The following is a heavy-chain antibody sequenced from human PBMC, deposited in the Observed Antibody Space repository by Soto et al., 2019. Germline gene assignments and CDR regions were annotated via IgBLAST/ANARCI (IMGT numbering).Heavy chain of an antibody. J-gene: IGHJ4*02. D-gene: IGHD3-22*01. CDR3: ARSGYYYDSSGYYPFDY. V-gene: IGHV3-66*01. Sequence: GGSLRLSCAASGFTFSSNYMSWVRQAPGKGLEWVSVIYSGGSTYYADSVKGRFTISRDNSKNTLYLQMNSLRAEDTAVYYCARSGYYYDSSGYYPFDYWGQGTLVTVSS. CDR2: IYSGGST. CDR1: GFTFSSNY.